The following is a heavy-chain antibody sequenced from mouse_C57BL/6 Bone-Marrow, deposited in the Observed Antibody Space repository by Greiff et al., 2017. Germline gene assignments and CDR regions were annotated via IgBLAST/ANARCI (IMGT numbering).Heavy chain of an antibody. CDR3: ARGEGPLFDD. Sequence: VQLQESGAELVRPGTSVKMSCKASGYTFTNYWIGWAKQRPGHGLEWIGDIYPGGGYTNYNEKFKGKATLTADKSSSTAYMQFSSLTSEDSAIYYCARGEGPLFDDWGQGTTLTVSS. V-gene: IGHV1-63*01. CDR1: GYTFTNYW. J-gene: IGHJ2*01. CDR2: IYPGGGYT.